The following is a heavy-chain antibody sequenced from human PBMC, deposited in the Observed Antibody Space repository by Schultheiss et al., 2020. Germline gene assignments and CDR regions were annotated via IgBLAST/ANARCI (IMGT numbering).Heavy chain of an antibody. CDR3: VRRVFPIPFDY. Sequence: SETLSLTCAVYGGSFSGYYWSWIRQPPGKGLEWIGEINHSGSTNYNPSLKSRVTISIDTSKNQFSLKLISVTAADTAVYYCVRRVFPIPFDYWGQGTLVTVSS. CDR1: GGSFSGYY. CDR2: INHSGST. J-gene: IGHJ4*02. D-gene: IGHD2-2*02. V-gene: IGHV4-34*01.